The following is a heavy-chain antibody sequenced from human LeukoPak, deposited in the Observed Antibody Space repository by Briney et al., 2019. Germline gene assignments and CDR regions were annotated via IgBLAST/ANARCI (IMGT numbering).Heavy chain of an antibody. CDR2: ISGSGEST. CDR1: GFTFSSYA. J-gene: IGHJ4*02. D-gene: IGHD3-22*01. V-gene: IGHV3-23*01. Sequence: GGSLRLSCAASGFTFSSYAMSWVRQAQGKGLEWVSTISGSGESTYYVDSVKGRFTISRDNSKNTLYLQMNSLRAEDTAVYYCATPMYYYDSSGYPLVDYWGQGTLVTVSS. CDR3: ATPMYYYDSSGYPLVDY.